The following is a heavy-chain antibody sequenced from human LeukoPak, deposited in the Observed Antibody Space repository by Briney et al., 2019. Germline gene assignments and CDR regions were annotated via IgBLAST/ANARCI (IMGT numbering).Heavy chain of an antibody. CDR2: ISSSGSTI. Sequence: GGSLRLSCAASGFTFSSYEMNWVRQAPGKGLEWVSYISSSGSTIYYADSVKGRFTISRDNAKNSLYLQMNSLRAEDTAVYYCASSERWLQLCFDYWGQGNLVTVSS. V-gene: IGHV3-48*03. J-gene: IGHJ4*02. CDR3: ASSERWLQLCFDY. D-gene: IGHD5-24*01. CDR1: GFTFSSYE.